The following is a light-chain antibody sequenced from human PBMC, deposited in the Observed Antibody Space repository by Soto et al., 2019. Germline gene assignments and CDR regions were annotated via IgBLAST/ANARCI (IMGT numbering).Light chain of an antibody. V-gene: IGKV3-15*01. CDR1: QSVSSS. CDR2: DVS. CDR3: QKYNNWPPT. J-gene: IGKJ5*01. Sequence: EIVLTQSPGTLSLSPGERATLSCRASQSVSSSRLAWYRQKPGQPPSILIYDVSIRATGIPDRFNGSGSGTEFNPTISRLQSEDFAVYYCQKYNNWPPTCGQGTRLEIK.